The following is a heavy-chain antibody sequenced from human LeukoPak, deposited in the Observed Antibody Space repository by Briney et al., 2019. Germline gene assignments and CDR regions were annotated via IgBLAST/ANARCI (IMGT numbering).Heavy chain of an antibody. V-gene: IGHV3-7*01. Sequence: GGSLRLSCAASGFTFSSYWMSWVRQAPGKGLEWVANIKQGGSEKYYVDSVKGRVTITRDNAKNSLYLQMNSLRAEDTAVYYGAREGIVVVPAAIRDYYYYYMDVWGKGTTVTVSS. CDR2: IKQGGSEK. J-gene: IGHJ6*03. CDR1: GFTFSSYW. D-gene: IGHD2-2*02. CDR3: AREGIVVVPAAIRDYYYYYMDV.